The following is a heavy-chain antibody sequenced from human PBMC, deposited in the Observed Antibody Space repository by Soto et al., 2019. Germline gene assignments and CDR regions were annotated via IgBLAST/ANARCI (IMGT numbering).Heavy chain of an antibody. J-gene: IGHJ3*02. V-gene: IGHV3-48*03. CDR1: VFDFRSYE. Sequence: HPGWSLRLSCVASVFDFRSYEMNWVRQAPGKGLEWVSNIRANDESIYYADSVKGRVSVSRDNAKNSLFLEMNSLRVDDTAVYYCARETLRDAIDIWGQGTMVTVS. CDR2: IRANDESI. CDR3: ARETLRDAIDI.